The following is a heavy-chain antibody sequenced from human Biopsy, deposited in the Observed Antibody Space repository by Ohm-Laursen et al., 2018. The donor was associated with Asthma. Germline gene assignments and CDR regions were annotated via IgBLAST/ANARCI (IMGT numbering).Heavy chain of an antibody. D-gene: IGHD3-10*01. J-gene: IGHJ6*02. CDR3: ARDVVWFREVGGMDV. Sequence: SLRLSCAASGFTFMTYGMHWVRQVPGKGLEWVAVISYDGSTKYSADSVKGRFIVPRDISKNILSLQMNSLRPEDTAVYYCARDVVWFREVGGMDVWGQGTTVTVSS. CDR1: GFTFMTYG. V-gene: IGHV3-30*03. CDR2: ISYDGSTK.